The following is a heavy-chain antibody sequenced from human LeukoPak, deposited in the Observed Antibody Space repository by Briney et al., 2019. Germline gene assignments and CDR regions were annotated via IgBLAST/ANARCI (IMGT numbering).Heavy chain of an antibody. CDR1: GFTFSSYA. CDR2: IRSKAYGGTT. Sequence: GGSLRLSCAASGFTFSSYAMSWVRQAPGKGLEWVGFIRSKAYGGTTEYAASVKGRFTISRDDSKSIAYLQMNSLKTEDTAVYYCTRGLLTRYYDFWSGYQGDWFDPWGQGTLVTVSS. D-gene: IGHD3-3*01. J-gene: IGHJ5*02. V-gene: IGHV3-49*04. CDR3: TRGLLTRYYDFWSGYQGDWFDP.